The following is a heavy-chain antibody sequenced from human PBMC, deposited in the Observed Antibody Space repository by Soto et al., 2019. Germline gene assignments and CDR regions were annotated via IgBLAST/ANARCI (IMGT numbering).Heavy chain of an antibody. J-gene: IGHJ3*02. V-gene: IGHV3-33*01. CDR1: GFTFSSYG. Sequence: GGSLRLSCAASGFTFSSYGMHWVRQAPGKGLEWVAGIWYDGSNQHYADSVKGRFTISRDNSRNTVSLQMNSLTAEDTAVYFCASEPLIVVEPATPYAFDMWGQGTVVTVSS. CDR2: IWYDGSNQ. CDR3: ASEPLIVVEPATPYAFDM. D-gene: IGHD2-2*01.